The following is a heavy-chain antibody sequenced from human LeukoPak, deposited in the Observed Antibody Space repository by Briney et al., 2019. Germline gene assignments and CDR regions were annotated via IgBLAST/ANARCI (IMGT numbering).Heavy chain of an antibody. CDR3: ARSEGYYYDSSGGPGWFDP. V-gene: IGHV5-51*01. Sequence: GESLQISCQGSGYSFTSYWIGWVRQMPGKGLEWMGVIYPADSDTRYSPSFQGQVTISADKSISTAYLQWSSLKASDTAMYYCARSEGYYYDSSGGPGWFDPWGQGTLVTVSS. J-gene: IGHJ5*02. CDR1: GYSFTSYW. CDR2: IYPADSDT. D-gene: IGHD3-22*01.